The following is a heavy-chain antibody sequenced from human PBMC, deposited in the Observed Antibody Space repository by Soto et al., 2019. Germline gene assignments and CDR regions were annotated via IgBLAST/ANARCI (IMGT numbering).Heavy chain of an antibody. CDR3: AQEVLRWFPY. J-gene: IGHJ4*02. V-gene: IGHV3-23*01. Sequence: GGSLRLSCAASVFTFSSYSMSLVRQAPGKGLECVSAISVSGGSTYYADSVKGRFTISRDDSKNTLYLQMNSLRAEDTAVYYCAQEVLRWFPYWGQGTMVTVSS. CDR1: VFTFSSYS. D-gene: IGHD4-17*01. CDR2: ISVSGGST.